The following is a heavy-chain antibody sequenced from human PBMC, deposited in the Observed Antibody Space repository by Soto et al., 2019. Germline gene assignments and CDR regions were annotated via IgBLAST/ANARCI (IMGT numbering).Heavy chain of an antibody. CDR3: ARDRPTKYYDIAMDV. Sequence: ASVKVSCKASGYTFTSYGISWVRQAPGQGLEWMGWISAYNGNTNYAQKLQGRVTMTTDTSTSTAYMELRSLRSDDTAVYYCARDRPTKYYDIAMDVWGQGTTVIVSS. J-gene: IGHJ6*02. CDR2: ISAYNGNT. V-gene: IGHV1-18*01. CDR1: GYTFTSYG. D-gene: IGHD3-9*01.